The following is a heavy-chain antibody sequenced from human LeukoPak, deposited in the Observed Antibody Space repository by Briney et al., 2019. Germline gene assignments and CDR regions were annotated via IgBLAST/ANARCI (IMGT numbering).Heavy chain of an antibody. CDR3: AKANPPWAVAGTAFDY. CDR1: GFTFSSYA. D-gene: IGHD6-19*01. J-gene: IGHJ4*02. Sequence: GGSLRLSCAASGFTFSSYAMSWVRQAPGKGLEWVSAISGSGGSTYYADSVKGRFTISRDNSKNTLYLQMNSLRAEDTAVYYCAKANPPWAVAGTAFDYWGQGTLVTVSS. CDR2: ISGSGGST. V-gene: IGHV3-23*01.